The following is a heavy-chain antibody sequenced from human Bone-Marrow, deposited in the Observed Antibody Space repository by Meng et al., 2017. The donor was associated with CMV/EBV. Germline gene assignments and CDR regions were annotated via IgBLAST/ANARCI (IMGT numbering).Heavy chain of an antibody. V-gene: IGHV3-15*01. J-gene: IGHJ6*02. D-gene: IGHD6-13*01. CDR1: GFTFSNAW. CDR2: IKSKTDGGTT. Sequence: GGSLRLSCAASGFTFSNAWMSWVRQAPGKGLEWVGRIKSKTDGGTTDYAAPVKGRFTISRDDSKNTLYLQMNSLRAEDTAVYYCARDLSGGSSSWYKPEGMDVWGQGTTVTVSS. CDR3: ARDLSGGSSSWYKPEGMDV.